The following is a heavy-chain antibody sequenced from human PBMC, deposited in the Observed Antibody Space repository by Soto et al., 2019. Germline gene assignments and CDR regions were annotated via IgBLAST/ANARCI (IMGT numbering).Heavy chain of an antibody. CDR1: GFTFSDHY. J-gene: IGHJ4*02. CDR2: TRNKANSYTK. V-gene: IGHV3-72*01. CDR3: VSSTGNYRNFDY. D-gene: IGHD1-7*01. Sequence: EVQLVESGGGLVQPGGSLRLSCAASGFTFSDHYMDWVLQAPGTGLEWVGRTRNKANSYTKEYAASVKGRFPISRDDSKNSLYLQMNSLKTEDTAVYYCVSSTGNYRNFDYWGQGTLVTVSS.